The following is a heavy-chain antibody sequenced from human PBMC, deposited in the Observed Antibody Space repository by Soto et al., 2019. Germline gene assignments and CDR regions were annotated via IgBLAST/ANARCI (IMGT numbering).Heavy chain of an antibody. CDR2: INSDWGTT. D-gene: IGHD3-10*01. V-gene: IGHV3-74*03. Sequence: EVQLVESGGGLVQPGGSLRLSCAGSGLTLSRYWMHWVRQGPGMGLEWVSRINSDWGTTTYADSVKRRCTISRDNAQNTVHLQTNSLRAEDTPVSYCLAGETNYFDFWGQGPLVIVSS. CDR1: GLTLSRYW. CDR3: LAGETNYFDF. J-gene: IGHJ4*02.